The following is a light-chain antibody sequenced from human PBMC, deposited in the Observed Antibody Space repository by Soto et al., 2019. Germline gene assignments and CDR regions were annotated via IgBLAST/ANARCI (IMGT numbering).Light chain of an antibody. CDR3: QQYYSYLVT. J-gene: IGKJ1*01. CDR1: QGISSY. V-gene: IGKV1-8*01. CDR2: AAS. Sequence: AIRMTQSPSSLSASTGDRVTITCRASQGISSYLAWYQQKPGKAPKLLIYAASTLQSGVPSRFSSSGSRTDFTLTISCLQSEDFATYYCQQYYSYLVTFGQGTKVEIK.